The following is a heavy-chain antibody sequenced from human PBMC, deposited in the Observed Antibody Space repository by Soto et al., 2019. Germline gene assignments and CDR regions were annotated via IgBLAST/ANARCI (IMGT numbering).Heavy chain of an antibody. CDR1: GGSISSSSYY. Sequence: ASETPSLTCTVPGGSISSSSYYWGWIRQPPGKGLEGIGSIYYSGSTYYNPSLKSRVTISVDTSKNQFSLKLSSVTAADTAVYYCARHDGGLVPSFDYWGQGTLVTVS. CDR3: ARHDGGLVPSFDY. V-gene: IGHV4-39*01. J-gene: IGHJ4*02. CDR2: IYYSGST. D-gene: IGHD6-19*01.